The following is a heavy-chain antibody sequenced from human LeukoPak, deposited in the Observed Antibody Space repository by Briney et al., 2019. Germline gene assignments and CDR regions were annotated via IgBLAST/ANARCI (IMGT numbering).Heavy chain of an antibody. V-gene: IGHV1-46*01. J-gene: IGHJ5*02. Sequence: ASVKVSCKASGYTFTSYYMHWVRQAPGQGLEWMRIINPSGGSTSYAQKFQGRVTMTRDMSMSTVYMELSSLRSEDTAVYYCARDRGYGSSSYWFDPWGQGTLVTVSS. CDR3: ARDRGYGSSSYWFDP. D-gene: IGHD6-6*01. CDR1: GYTFTSYY. CDR2: INPSGGST.